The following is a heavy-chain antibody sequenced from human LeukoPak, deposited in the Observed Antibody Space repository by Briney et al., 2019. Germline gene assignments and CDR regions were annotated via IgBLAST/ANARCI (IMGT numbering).Heavy chain of an antibody. Sequence: VSRIYSRASITNYADSVKRSFTISRDNSKNTLYLQMNSLRAEDTAVYYCARADSSSWYFYYWGQGILVTVSS. V-gene: IGHV3-66*01. D-gene: IGHD6-13*01. CDR2: IYSRASIT. CDR3: ARADSSSWYFYY. J-gene: IGHJ4*02.